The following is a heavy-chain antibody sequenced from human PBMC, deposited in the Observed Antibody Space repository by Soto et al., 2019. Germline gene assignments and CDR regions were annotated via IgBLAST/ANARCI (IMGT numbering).Heavy chain of an antibody. J-gene: IGHJ3*02. CDR1: GYTFTSYG. Sequence: ASVKVSCKASGYTFTSYGISWVRQAPGQGLEWMGWISAYNGNTNYAQKLQGRVTMTTDTSTSTAYMELRSLRSDDTAVYYCAIGWIQQQLVGDDAFDIWGQGIMVTGSS. CDR2: ISAYNGNT. CDR3: AIGWIQQQLVGDDAFDI. D-gene: IGHD6-13*01. V-gene: IGHV1-18*04.